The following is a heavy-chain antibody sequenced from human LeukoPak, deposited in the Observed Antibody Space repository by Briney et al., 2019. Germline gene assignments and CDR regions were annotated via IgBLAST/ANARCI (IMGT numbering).Heavy chain of an antibody. CDR3: ARDPPRVIAPGDY. CDR2: IIPIFGTA. Sequence: SVKVSCMASGGTFSSYAISWVRQAPGQGLEWMGGIIPIFGTANYAQKFQGRVTITTDESTSTAYMELSSLRSEDTAVYYCARDPPRVIAPGDYWGQGTLVTVSS. D-gene: IGHD2-21*01. CDR1: GGTFSSYA. J-gene: IGHJ4*02. V-gene: IGHV1-69*05.